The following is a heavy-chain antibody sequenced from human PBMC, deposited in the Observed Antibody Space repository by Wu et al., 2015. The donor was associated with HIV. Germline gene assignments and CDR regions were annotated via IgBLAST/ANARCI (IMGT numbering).Heavy chain of an antibody. V-gene: IGHV1-2*02. CDR3: ARDLDSSAYLPYYGMDV. D-gene: IGHD3-22*01. CDR2: INPNSGGT. J-gene: IGHJ6*02. Sequence: QVQLVQSGAEVKKPGASVKVSCKASGYTFTGYYMHWVRQAPGQGLEWMGWINPNSGGTNYAQKFQGRVTMTRDTSISTAYMELSRLRSDDTAVYYCARDLDSSAYLPYYGMDVWGQGTTGHRLL. CDR1: GYTFTGYY.